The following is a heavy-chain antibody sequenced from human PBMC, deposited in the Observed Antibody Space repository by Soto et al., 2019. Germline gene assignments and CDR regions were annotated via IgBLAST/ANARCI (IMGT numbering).Heavy chain of an antibody. V-gene: IGHV3-30*03. CDR2: ISYDGSNK. Sequence: QVQLVESGGGVVQPGRSLRLSCAASGFTFSSYGMHWVRQAPGKGLEWVAVISYDGSNKYYADSVKGRFTISRDNSKNTLYLQMNSLRAEDTAVYYCASDYDGSGSYHPLVDYWGQGTLVTVSS. J-gene: IGHJ4*02. D-gene: IGHD3-10*01. CDR3: ASDYDGSGSYHPLVDY. CDR1: GFTFSSYG.